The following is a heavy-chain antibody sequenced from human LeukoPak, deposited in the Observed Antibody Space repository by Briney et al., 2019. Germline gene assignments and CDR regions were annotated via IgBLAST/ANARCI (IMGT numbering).Heavy chain of an antibody. Sequence: GGSLRLSCAASGFTFSSHAMSWVRQAPGKGLEWVSAISGSGGSTYYADSVKGRFTISRDNSKNTLYLQMNSLRAEDAAVYYCAKDFCSSTSCYRGDNWFDPWGQGTLVTVSS. J-gene: IGHJ5*02. CDR2: ISGSGGST. CDR3: AKDFCSSTSCYRGDNWFDP. V-gene: IGHV3-23*01. CDR1: GFTFSSHA. D-gene: IGHD2-2*02.